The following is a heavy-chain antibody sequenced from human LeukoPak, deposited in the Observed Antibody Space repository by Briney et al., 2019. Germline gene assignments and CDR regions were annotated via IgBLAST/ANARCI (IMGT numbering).Heavy chain of an antibody. Sequence: PGGSLRLSCAASGFTFSNYAMHWVRQGRGKGLEWVAIMSNDGSNEKYADSVRGRFTISRDNSKNTLYVQMNSLRSEDTAVYYCARGTGSGSYIIDYWGQGILVTVSS. J-gene: IGHJ4*02. V-gene: IGHV3-30*04. CDR1: GFTFSNYA. CDR3: ARGTGSGSYIIDY. CDR2: MSNDGSNE. D-gene: IGHD3-10*01.